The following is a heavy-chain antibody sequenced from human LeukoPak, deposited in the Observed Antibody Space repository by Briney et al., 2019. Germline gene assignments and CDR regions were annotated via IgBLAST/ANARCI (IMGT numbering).Heavy chain of an antibody. Sequence: GGSLRLSCAASGFTFDDYAMHWVRQAPGKGLEWVSGISWNSGSIGYADSVKGRFTISRDNAKNSLYLQMNSLRAEDTAVYYCAKANQAFGEAEFDYWGQGTLVTVSS. J-gene: IGHJ4*02. CDR3: AKANQAFGEAEFDY. CDR2: ISWNSGSI. D-gene: IGHD3-10*01. CDR1: GFTFDDYA. V-gene: IGHV3-9*01.